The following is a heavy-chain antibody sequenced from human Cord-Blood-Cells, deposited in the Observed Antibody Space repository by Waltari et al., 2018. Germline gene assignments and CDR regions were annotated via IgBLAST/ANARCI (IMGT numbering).Heavy chain of an antibody. D-gene: IGHD7-27*01. Sequence: QVQLVQSGAEVKKPGSSVKVSCKASGGTFSSYAISWVRQAPGQGLEWMGGIIPILGIANYAQKFQGRVTITADEATSTAYMELSSLRSEDTAVYYCARVLGIPDYYYYMDVWGKGTTVTVSS. V-gene: IGHV1-69*04. J-gene: IGHJ6*03. CDR1: GGTFSSYA. CDR3: ARVLGIPDYYYYMDV. CDR2: IIPILGIA.